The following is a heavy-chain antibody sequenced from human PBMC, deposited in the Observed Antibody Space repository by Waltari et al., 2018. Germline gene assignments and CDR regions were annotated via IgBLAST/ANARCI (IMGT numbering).Heavy chain of an antibody. J-gene: IGHJ4*02. CDR2: ISAYNGNT. CDR1: G. V-gene: IGHV1-18*04. CDR3: ARDPRWSYYDSSGSTTHFDY. Sequence: GISWVRQAPGQGLEWMGWISAYNGNTNYAQKLQGRVTMTTDTSTSTAYMELRSLRSDDTAVYYCARDPRWSYYDSSGSTTHFDYWGQGTLVTVSS. D-gene: IGHD3-22*01.